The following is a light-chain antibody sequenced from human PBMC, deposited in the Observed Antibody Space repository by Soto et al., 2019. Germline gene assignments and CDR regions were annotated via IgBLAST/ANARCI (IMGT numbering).Light chain of an antibody. CDR2: KSN. CDR1: SSNFASNS. Sequence: QSVLTQPPSASGTPGQRVTISCSGSSSNFASNSVYWYQQVPGTAPKLLIYKSNQRPSGVPDRFSGSKSGTSASLAISGLRSEVEADYYGVAWDDNLSCVLFGGGTKVTVL. CDR3: VAWDDNLSCVL. V-gene: IGLV1-47*01. J-gene: IGLJ2*01.